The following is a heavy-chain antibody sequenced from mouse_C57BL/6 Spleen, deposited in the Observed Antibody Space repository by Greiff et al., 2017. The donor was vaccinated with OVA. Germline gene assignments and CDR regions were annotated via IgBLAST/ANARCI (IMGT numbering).Heavy chain of an antibody. J-gene: IGHJ1*03. D-gene: IGHD1-1*01. CDR3: GRNGEGSSGYFDV. Sequence: QVQLQQPGAELVMPGASVKLSCKASGYTFTSYWMHWVKQRPGQGLEWIGEIDPSDSYTNYNQKFKGKSTLTVDKSSSTAYMQLSSLTSEDSAVYYCGRNGEGSSGYFDVWGTGTTVTVSS. CDR2: IDPSDSYT. CDR1: GYTFTSYW. V-gene: IGHV1-69*01.